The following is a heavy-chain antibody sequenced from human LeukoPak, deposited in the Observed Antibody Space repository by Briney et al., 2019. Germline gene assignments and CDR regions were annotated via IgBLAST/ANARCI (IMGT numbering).Heavy chain of an antibody. Sequence: GESLKISCKGSGYSFTDYWIGWVRQMPGKGLELMGIIYPGDSDTRYSPSFQGQVTISADNSISTAYLQWSSLKASDTAMYYCARFHYHCSSTSCYLYYFDYWGQGTLVTVSS. CDR3: ARFHYHCSSTSCYLYYFDY. CDR1: GYSFTDYW. D-gene: IGHD2-2*01. CDR2: IYPGDSDT. V-gene: IGHV5-51*01. J-gene: IGHJ4*02.